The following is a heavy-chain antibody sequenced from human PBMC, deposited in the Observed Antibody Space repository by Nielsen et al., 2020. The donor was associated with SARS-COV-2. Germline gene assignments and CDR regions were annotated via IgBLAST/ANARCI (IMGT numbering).Heavy chain of an antibody. CDR1: GFTFTTYT. CDR3: TGSRGPFDY. J-gene: IGHJ4*02. V-gene: IGHV3-21*01. CDR2: ISSSSSYI. Sequence: GSLRLSCAASGFTFTTYTMNWVRQAPGKGLEWVSAISSSSSYIYYADSVKGRFTISRDNAKNSLYLQMNSLRAEDTAVYYCTGSRGPFDYWGQGTLVTVSS.